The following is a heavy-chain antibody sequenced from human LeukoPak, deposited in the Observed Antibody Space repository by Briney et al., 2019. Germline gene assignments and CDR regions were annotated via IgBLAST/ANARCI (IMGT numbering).Heavy chain of an antibody. CDR2: INAGNGNT. CDR3: ARGIAAAGRVY. D-gene: IGHD6-13*01. Sequence: ASVKVSCKASGYTFSSYAIHWVRQAPGQRLERMGWINAGNGNTKYSQKFQDRVTITRDTSASTAYMELSSLRSEDTAVYYCARGIAAAGRVYWGQGTLVTVSS. CDR1: GYTFSSYA. V-gene: IGHV1-3*01. J-gene: IGHJ4*02.